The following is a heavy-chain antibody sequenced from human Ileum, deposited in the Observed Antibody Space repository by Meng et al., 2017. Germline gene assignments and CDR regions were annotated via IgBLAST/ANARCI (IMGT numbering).Heavy chain of an antibody. D-gene: IGHD3-10*01. CDR2: VNHDGGT. J-gene: IGHJ4*02. Sequence: QGALQRGGEGLLKPSEPVSLTCTVYGASFSGYSWTWIRQSPGKGLEWIGEVNHDGGTNYSPSLKSRVIISIDTSKNQFSLKLTAVTATDAAVYYCAREGSWFGADYWGQGTLVTVSS. V-gene: IGHV4-34*02. CDR3: AREGSWFGADY. CDR1: GASFSGYS.